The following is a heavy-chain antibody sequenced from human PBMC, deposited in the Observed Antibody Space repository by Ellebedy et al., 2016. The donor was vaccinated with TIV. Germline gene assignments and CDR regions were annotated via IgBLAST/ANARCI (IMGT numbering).Heavy chain of an antibody. Sequence: MPSGTLSLTCTVSGGSIRSYYWTWIRQPPGKGLEWIGNIYYIGSSNYNPSLKSRVTMSIDTSKNQFSLKMSSVTAADTAVYYCAASESADSDYWGPGTLVTVSS. D-gene: IGHD6-13*01. V-gene: IGHV4-59*01. J-gene: IGHJ4*02. CDR3: AASESADSDY. CDR1: GGSIRSYY. CDR2: IYYIGSS.